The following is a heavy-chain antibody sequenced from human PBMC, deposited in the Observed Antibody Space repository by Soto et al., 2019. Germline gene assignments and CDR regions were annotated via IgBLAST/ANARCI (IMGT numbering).Heavy chain of an antibody. V-gene: IGHV1-2*04. CDR3: ASAYGSGPYYFDY. Sequence: ASVKVSCKASGYTFTGYYIHWVRQAPGQGLEWMGWINPNSGGTNYAQKFQGWVTMTRDTSISTAYMELSRLRSDDTAMYYCASAYGSGPYYFDYWGQGTLVTVS. CDR2: INPNSGGT. J-gene: IGHJ4*02. D-gene: IGHD3-10*01. CDR1: GYTFTGYY.